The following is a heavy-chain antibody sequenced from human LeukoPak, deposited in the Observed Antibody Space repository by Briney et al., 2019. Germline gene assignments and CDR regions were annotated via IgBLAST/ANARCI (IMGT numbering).Heavy chain of an antibody. V-gene: IGHV3-21*01. J-gene: IGHJ5*02. D-gene: IGHD3-22*01. CDR2: ISSSSSYI. CDR1: GFTFSSYS. CDR3: ARDQGYYDSSGENWFDP. Sequence: GGSLRLSCAASGFTFSSYSMNWVRQAPGKGLEWVSSISSSSSYIYYADSAKGRFTISRDNAKNSLYLQMNSLRAEDTAVYYCARDQGYYDSSGENWFDPWGQGTLVTVSS.